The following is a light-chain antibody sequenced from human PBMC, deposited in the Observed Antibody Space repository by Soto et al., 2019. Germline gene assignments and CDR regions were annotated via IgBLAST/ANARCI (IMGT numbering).Light chain of an antibody. CDR1: QDISNY. Sequence: DIQMTQSPSSLSASVGDRVTITCRTSQDISNYLAWYQQKPGKVPKLLIYTASTLQSGVPSRFSGGGSGTDFSLIISSLQPEDVATYYCQKYNSAPHTFGGGTKVEIQ. CDR2: TAS. V-gene: IGKV1-27*01. CDR3: QKYNSAPHT. J-gene: IGKJ4*01.